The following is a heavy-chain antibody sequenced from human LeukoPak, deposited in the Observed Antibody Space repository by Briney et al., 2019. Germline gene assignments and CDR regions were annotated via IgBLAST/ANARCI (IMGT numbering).Heavy chain of an antibody. CDR2: INPNSGGT. D-gene: IGHD6-13*01. Sequence: ASVKVSCKASGYTFTGYYMHWVQQAPGQGLEWMGWINPNSGGTNYAQKFQGRVTMTRDTSISTAYMELSRLRSDDTAVYYCARGARMRGQQSTLYYFDYWGQGTLVTVSS. J-gene: IGHJ4*02. V-gene: IGHV1-2*02. CDR3: ARGARMRGQQSTLYYFDY. CDR1: GYTFTGYY.